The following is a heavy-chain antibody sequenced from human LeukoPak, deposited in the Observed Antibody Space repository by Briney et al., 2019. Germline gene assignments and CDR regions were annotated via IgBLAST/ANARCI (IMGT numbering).Heavy chain of an antibody. V-gene: IGHV4-34*01. Sequence: SETLSLTCAVYGESFRGYSWNWIRQPPGKGLEWIGEINHSGSTNYSPSLKSRVTISLDTSKNRFSLKLSSVTAADTAVYYCARGPVWGQGTMVTVSS. CDR1: GESFRGYS. CDR3: ARGPV. CDR2: INHSGST. J-gene: IGHJ3*01.